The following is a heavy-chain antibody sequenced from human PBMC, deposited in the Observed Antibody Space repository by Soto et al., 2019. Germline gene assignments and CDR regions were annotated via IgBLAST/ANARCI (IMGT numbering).Heavy chain of an antibody. CDR2: IHYSGRT. V-gene: IGHV4-59*01. J-gene: IGHJ4*01. D-gene: IGHD3-16*01. CDR1: GGSISDYQ. CDR3: ARMRRLGYISPYFHY. Sequence: QVQLQESGPGLVKPSETLSLTCSVSGGSISDYQLNWIRQPPGKGLEWFGYIHYSGRTNYNPSLKSRFTVSLDTSMKHCSLRLRSAIDAAPSVCCCARMRRLGYISPYFHYCGHGTLVTVSS.